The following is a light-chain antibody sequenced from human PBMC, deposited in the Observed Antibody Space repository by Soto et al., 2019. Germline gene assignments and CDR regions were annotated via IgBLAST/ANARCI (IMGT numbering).Light chain of an antibody. J-gene: IGKJ5*01. CDR1: QDLDNY. V-gene: IGKV1-9*01. CDR2: GAY. Sequence: DIQLSQSPSLLSASIGDRVTITCRASQDLDNYLAWYRQTPGEAPKLLIYGAYTLQSGVPRRFSGAGSGTEFSLTIGSLQPEDFAIYYCQQLNGSPPITFDQGTRVDIK. CDR3: QQLNGSPPIT.